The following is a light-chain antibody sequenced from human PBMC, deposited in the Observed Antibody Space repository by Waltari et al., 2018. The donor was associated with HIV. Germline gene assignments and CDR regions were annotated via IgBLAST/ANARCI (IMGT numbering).Light chain of an antibody. J-gene: IGLJ2*01. V-gene: IGLV1-44*01. CDR2: STA. CDR1: RSNLGSNT. Sequence: QSVLTQPPSASGTPGPRVTISCSGGRSNLGSNTANWYRQLPGTAPQLLIYSTAQRPSGIPDRFSGSKSGTSASLAISGLQSEDEADYFCAAWDDTLRGVLFGGGTKLTVL. CDR3: AAWDDTLRGVL.